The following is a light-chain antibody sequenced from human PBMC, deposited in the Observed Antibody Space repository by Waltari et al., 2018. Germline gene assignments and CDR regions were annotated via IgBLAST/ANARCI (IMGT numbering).Light chain of an antibody. CDR2: LAS. CDR3: MQYVRAVWT. CDR1: QSILHSNGNNY. J-gene: IGKJ1*01. Sequence: DIVVTKFPPSLLVTPGEQACIPSRPGQSILHSNGNNYLDWYLQKPGQSPQLLIYLASSRASGVPDRFTGSGSGTDFTLTISRVEAEDFGVYYCMQYVRAVWTFGQGTKVEIK. V-gene: IGKV2-28*01.